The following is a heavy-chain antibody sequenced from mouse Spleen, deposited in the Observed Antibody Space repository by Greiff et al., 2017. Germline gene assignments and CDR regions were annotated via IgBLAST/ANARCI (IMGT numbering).Heavy chain of an antibody. Sequence: EVQLQQSGPELVKPGASVKISCKASGYSFTGYYMNWVKQSPEKSLEWIGEINPSTGGTTYNQKFKAKATLTVDKSSSTAYMQLKSLTSEDSAVXSFPKRVNPYFTSWAQATP. CDR1: GYSFTGYY. CDR2: INPSTGGT. CDR3: PKRVNPYFTS. D-gene: IGHD2-2*01. J-gene: IGHJ2*01. V-gene: IGHV1-42*01.